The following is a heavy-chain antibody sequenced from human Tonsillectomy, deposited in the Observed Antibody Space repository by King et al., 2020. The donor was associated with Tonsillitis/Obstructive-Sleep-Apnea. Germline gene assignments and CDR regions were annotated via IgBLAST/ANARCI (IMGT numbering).Heavy chain of an antibody. CDR1: GFTFDDYA. J-gene: IGHJ3*02. CDR3: AKDMIIAVSGTPGDAFDI. Sequence: VQLVESGGGLVQPGRSLRLSCAASGFTFDDYAMHWVRQAPGKGLEWVSAISWHSGSVAYADSVKGRFTISRDNAKNSLYLQMNSLRAEDTALYYCAKDMIIAVSGTPGDAFDIWGHGTMVTVSS. V-gene: IGHV3-9*01. D-gene: IGHD6-19*01. CDR2: ISWHSGSV.